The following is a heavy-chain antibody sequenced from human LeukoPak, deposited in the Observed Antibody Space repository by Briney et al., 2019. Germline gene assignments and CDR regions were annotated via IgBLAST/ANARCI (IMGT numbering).Heavy chain of an antibody. J-gene: IGHJ4*02. CDR3: ARRAINSAMFDY. CDR2: IHYSGST. D-gene: IGHD5-18*01. V-gene: IGHV4-59*08. CDR1: GDSISTYY. Sequence: PSETLSLTCTVSGDSISTYYWSWIRQPPGKGLEWIGYIHYSGSTNYNPSLRSRVTISVDTSKNQFSLKLSSATAADTAVYFCARRAINSAMFDYWGQETLVTVSS.